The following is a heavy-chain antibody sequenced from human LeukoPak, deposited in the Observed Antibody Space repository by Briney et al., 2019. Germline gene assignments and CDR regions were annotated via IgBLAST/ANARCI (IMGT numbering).Heavy chain of an antibody. CDR3: VTDYGGSSGAFDI. CDR2: ISSSSSDI. D-gene: IGHD4-23*01. Sequence: AGGSLRLSCTGSGFTLSSYAMNWVRRAPGQGLEWVSSISSSSSDIYHTDSVKGRFTISRDNAKNSLYLQMNSLRAEDTAVYYCVTDYGGSSGAFDIWGQGTMVTVSS. J-gene: IGHJ3*02. V-gene: IGHV3-21*01. CDR1: GFTLSSYA.